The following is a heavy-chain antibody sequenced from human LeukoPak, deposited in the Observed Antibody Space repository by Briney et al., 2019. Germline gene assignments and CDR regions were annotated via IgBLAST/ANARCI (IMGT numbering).Heavy chain of an antibody. CDR3: ARIPQVATVAVPNFDY. D-gene: IGHD6-19*01. CDR2: ISGSGDNT. Sequence: PAVTLRLSCAAYGFTFSSYAMSWVRQAPRKGLEWVSIISGSGDNTHYADSVKGRFTISIDNSKNTLYVQMDSLTAEDTAVYYCARIPQVATVAVPNFDYWGQGTPVTVSS. J-gene: IGHJ4*02. CDR1: GFTFSSYA. V-gene: IGHV3-23*01.